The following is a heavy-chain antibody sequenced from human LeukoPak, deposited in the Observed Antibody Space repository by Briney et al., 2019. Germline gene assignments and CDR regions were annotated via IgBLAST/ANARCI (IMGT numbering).Heavy chain of an antibody. J-gene: IGHJ4*02. CDR2: ISSSGSTI. Sequence: GGSLRLSCAASGFTFGSYSMNWVRQAPGKGLEWVSYISSSGSTIYYADSVKGRFTISRDNAKNSLYLQMNSLRAEDMAVYYCARESEWFGDQLDWGQGTLVTVSS. CDR3: ARESEWFGDQLD. V-gene: IGHV3-48*04. D-gene: IGHD3-10*01. CDR1: GFTFGSYS.